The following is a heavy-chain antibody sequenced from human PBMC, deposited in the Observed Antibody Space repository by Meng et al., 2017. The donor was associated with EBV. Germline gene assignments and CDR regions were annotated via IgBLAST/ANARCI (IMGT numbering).Heavy chain of an antibody. CDR1: XGSISSFYD. CDR3: ARPFPSWQSPRLDPFGA. D-gene: IGHD6-19*01. Sequence: QLQLRESGPGQVKPSETLPLTCTVSXGSISSFYDWGWVRQPPGRGLEWIGSVHYTGSTYYSPSLKSRVTVSVDTSKNQFSLRLTSVTAADTAVYYCARPFPSWQSPRLDPFGAWGQGTLVTVSS. J-gene: IGHJ5*02. V-gene: IGHV4-39*01. CDR2: VHYTGST.